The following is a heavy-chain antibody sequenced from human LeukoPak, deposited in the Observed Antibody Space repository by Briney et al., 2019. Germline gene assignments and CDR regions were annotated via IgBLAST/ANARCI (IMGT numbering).Heavy chain of an antibody. CDR3: TIVLLWFGEFAGGAFDI. CDR2: ISAYNGNT. V-gene: IGHV1-18*01. CDR1: GYTFTSYG. D-gene: IGHD3-10*01. J-gene: IGHJ3*02. Sequence: ASVKVSCKASGYTFTSYGISWVRQAPGQGLEWMGWISAYNGNTNYAQKLQGRVTMTTDTSTSTAYVELRSLRSDDTAVYYCTIVLLWFGEFAGGAFDIWGQGTMVTVSS.